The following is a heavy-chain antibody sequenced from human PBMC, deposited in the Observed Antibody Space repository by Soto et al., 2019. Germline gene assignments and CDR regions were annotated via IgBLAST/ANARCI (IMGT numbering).Heavy chain of an antibody. CDR2: ISSSSSYI. D-gene: IGHD3-10*01. CDR3: ARDLYYYGSGSYGY. J-gene: IGHJ4*02. V-gene: IGHV3-21*01. Sequence: APGKGLEWVSSISSSSSYIYYADSVKGRFTISRDNAKNSLYLQMNSLRAEDTAVYYCARDLYYYGSGSYGYWGQGTRVTVSS.